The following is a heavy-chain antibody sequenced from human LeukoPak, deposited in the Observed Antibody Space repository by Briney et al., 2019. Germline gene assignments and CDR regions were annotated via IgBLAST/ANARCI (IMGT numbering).Heavy chain of an antibody. J-gene: IGHJ3*01. V-gene: IGHV3-13*01. D-gene: IGHD7-27*01. Sequence: GGSLRLSCAASGFTFSSYDMHWVRQATGKGLEWVSAIGTAGDTYYPGSVKGRFTISRENAKNSLYLQMNSLRAGDTAVYYCAKEFSATPRAAAQTGDAFDVWGQGTMVTVSS. CDR1: GFTFSSYD. CDR2: IGTAGDT. CDR3: AKEFSATPRAAAQTGDAFDV.